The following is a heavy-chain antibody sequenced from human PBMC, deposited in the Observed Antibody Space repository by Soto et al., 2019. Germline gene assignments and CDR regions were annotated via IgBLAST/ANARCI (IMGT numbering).Heavy chain of an antibody. CDR2: DSNDGSSE. D-gene: IGHD4-17*01. V-gene: IGHV3-30-3*02. CDR3: AKDLTVTRKYYYGMDV. J-gene: IGHJ6*02. Sequence: QAPGKGLEWVAVDSNDGSSEYYADSVKGRFTISRDSSKNTLYLQMDSLRSEDTGVYYCAKDLTVTRKYYYGMDVWGQGTTVTVSS.